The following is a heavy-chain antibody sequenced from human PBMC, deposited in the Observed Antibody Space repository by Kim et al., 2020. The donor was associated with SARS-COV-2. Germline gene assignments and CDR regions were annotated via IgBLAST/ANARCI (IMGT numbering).Heavy chain of an antibody. CDR3: AREGSEQQHFDY. V-gene: IGHV1-3*01. CDR1: GYTFTSYA. CDR2: INAGNGNT. D-gene: IGHD6-13*01. J-gene: IGHJ4*02. Sequence: ASVKVSCKASGYTFTSYAMHWVRQAPGQRLEWMGWINAGNGNTKYSQKFQGRVTITRDTSASTAYMELSSLRSEDTAVYYCAREGSEQQHFDYWGQGTLVTVSS.